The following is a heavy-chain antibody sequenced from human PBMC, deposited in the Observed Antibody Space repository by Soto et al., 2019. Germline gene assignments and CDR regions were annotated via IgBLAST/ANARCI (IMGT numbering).Heavy chain of an antibody. J-gene: IGHJ4*02. Sequence: PGGSLRLSCTASGFTFSNHWMHWVRQGPGQGLVWVSRINTDGSFRDYADSVRGRFTISRDNARNSLYLQMDSLRDEDTALYYCAKGRYDFWSPYYFDSWGQGTLVTVSS. V-gene: IGHV3-74*01. D-gene: IGHD3-3*01. CDR3: AKGRYDFWSPYYFDS. CDR1: GFTFSNHW. CDR2: INTDGSFR.